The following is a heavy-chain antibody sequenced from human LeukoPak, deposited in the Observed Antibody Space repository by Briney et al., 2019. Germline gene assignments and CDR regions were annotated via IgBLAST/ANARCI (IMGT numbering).Heavy chain of an antibody. CDR1: GFTFSDYN. CDR3: AREGRYYDSSG. D-gene: IGHD3-22*01. V-gene: IGHV3-7*01. CDR2: IKQDGSEK. Sequence: GGSLRLSCAASGFTFSDYNMNWVRQAPGKGLEWVANIKQDGSEKYYVDSVKGRFTISRDNAKNSLYLQMNSLRAEDTAVYYCAREGRYYDSSGWGQGTLVTVSS. J-gene: IGHJ4*02.